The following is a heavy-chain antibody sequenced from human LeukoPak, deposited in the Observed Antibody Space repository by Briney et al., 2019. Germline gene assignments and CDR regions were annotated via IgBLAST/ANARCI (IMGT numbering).Heavy chain of an antibody. CDR2: IWYDGSNK. CDR3: ARDRRGDYCSSTSCYTIEIPFDY. V-gene: IGHV3-33*01. J-gene: IGHJ4*02. Sequence: GGSLRLSCAASGFTFSSYGMHCVRQAPGKGLEWVAVIWYDGSNKYYADSVKGRFTISRDNSKNTLYLQMNSLRAEDTAVYYCARDRRGDYCSSTSCYTIEIPFDYWGQGTLVTVSS. CDR1: GFTFSSYG. D-gene: IGHD2-2*02.